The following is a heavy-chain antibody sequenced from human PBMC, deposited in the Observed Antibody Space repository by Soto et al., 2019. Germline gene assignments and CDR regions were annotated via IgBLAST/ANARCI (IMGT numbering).Heavy chain of an antibody. J-gene: IGHJ4*02. D-gene: IGHD4-17*01. CDR1: GYTFGNYG. Sequence: QVQLVQSGAEVKKPGASVKVSCRASGYTFGNYGITWVLQAPGKGLEWMGWISASNGYTNYAQNLQGRVTMTTDTCTSTAYMEPGSLRSDGTAVYFCARNTTTVTQIPFDCWGQGTRVTVSS. CDR2: ISASNGYT. CDR3: ARNTTTVTQIPFDC. V-gene: IGHV1-18*01.